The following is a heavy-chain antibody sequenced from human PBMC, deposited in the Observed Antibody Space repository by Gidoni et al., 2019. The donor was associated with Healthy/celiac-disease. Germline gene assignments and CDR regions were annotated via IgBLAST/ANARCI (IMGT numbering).Heavy chain of an antibody. V-gene: IGHV3-7*04. CDR1: GFTVSSEW. D-gene: IGHD2-15*01. J-gene: IGHJ6*02. CDR2: IKQDVSEK. CDR3: ARDLPGDIVVVVAAHSGMDA. Sequence: EVQLVESGGGWVQPGGSLRPSCADAGFTVSSEWRSWVRQAPGKGLEWVANIKQDVSEKCYVYSVKGRFSISRDNAKNSLYLQMNSLRAEDTAVYYCARDLPGDIVVVVAAHSGMDAWGQWTTVTVSS.